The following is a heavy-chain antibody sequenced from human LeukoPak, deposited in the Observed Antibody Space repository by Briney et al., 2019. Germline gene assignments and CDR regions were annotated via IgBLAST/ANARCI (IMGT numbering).Heavy chain of an antibody. D-gene: IGHD5-18*01. V-gene: IGHV1-69*05. Sequence: SVNVSCKASGDTVRKYAIGWVRQAPGQGLEWIGGIISTYGASNYAQKFQGRVTLTTDESANTAYMELRSLRSEDTAVYYCARDRTGYGNYYFDSWGQGTPVTVSS. CDR1: GDTVRKYA. J-gene: IGHJ4*02. CDR2: IISTYGAS. CDR3: ARDRTGYGNYYFDS.